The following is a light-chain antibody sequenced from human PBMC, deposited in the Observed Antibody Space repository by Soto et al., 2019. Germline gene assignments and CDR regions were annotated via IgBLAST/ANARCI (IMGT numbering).Light chain of an antibody. CDR3: SSYTSISTYV. J-gene: IGLJ1*01. Sequence: CSLTQPSSVSGSAGEAITISCTRTSSDVGGYNFVSWYQQHPDKAPKLMIYDVTNRPSGVSNRFSGSKSGNTASLTISGLQAEDEADYYCSSYTSISTYVFGTGTKVTVL. V-gene: IGLV2-14*01. CDR2: DVT. CDR1: SSDVGGYNF.